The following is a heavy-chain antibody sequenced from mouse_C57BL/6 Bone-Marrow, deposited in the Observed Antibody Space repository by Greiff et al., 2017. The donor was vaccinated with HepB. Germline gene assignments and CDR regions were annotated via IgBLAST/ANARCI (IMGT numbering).Heavy chain of an antibody. CDR3: ARMVTTDPGV. D-gene: IGHD2-2*01. CDR2: IDPSDSYP. J-gene: IGHJ1*03. CDR1: GYTFTSYW. Sequence: QVQLQQPGAELVRPGTSVKLSCKASGYTFTSYWMHWVKQRPGQGLEWIGVIDPSDSYPNYNQKFKGKATLTVDTSSSTAYMQLSSLTSEDSAVYYCARMVTTDPGVWGTGTTVTVSS. V-gene: IGHV1-59*01.